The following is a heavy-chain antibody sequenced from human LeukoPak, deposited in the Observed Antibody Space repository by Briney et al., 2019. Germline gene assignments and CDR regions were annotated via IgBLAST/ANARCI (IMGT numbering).Heavy chain of an antibody. J-gene: IGHJ4*02. D-gene: IGHD3-16*01. CDR1: GYTFTGYY. CDR2: INPNSGGT. CDR3: ARESVWGSSL. Sequence: ASVKVSCKASGYTFTGYYLYWVRQAPGQGLEWMGWINPNSGGTNYAQKFQGRVTMTRDTSISTAYMELSSLRSEDTAVYYCARESVWGSSLWGQGTLVTVSS. V-gene: IGHV1-2*02.